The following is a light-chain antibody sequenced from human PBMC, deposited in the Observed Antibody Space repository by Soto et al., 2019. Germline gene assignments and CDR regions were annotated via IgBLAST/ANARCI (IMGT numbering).Light chain of an antibody. CDR1: QSVSSN. CDR2: GAS. V-gene: IGKV3-15*01. Sequence: EIVMTQSPVTLSVSPGERVTLSCRASQSVSSNLAWYQQKPGQAPRLLIYGASTRATGIPARFSGTGSGTEFTLTISNLQSEDFAVYYCQQYSSWPPWTFGQGTKVDIK. J-gene: IGKJ1*01. CDR3: QQYSSWPPWT.